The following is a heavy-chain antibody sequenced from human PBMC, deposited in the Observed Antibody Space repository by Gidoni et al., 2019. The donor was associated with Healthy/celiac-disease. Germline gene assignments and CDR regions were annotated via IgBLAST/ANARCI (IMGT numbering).Heavy chain of an antibody. V-gene: IGHV1-18*03. CDR3: ARDGPGTYYDFWSGYYTPEDY. Sequence: FTSYGISWVRQAPGQGLEWMGWISAYHGNTNYAQKLQGRVTMTTDTSTSTAYMELRSLRSDDMAVYYCARDGPGTYYDFWSGYYTPEDYWGQGTLVTVSS. CDR2: ISAYHGNT. J-gene: IGHJ4*02. CDR1: FTSYG. D-gene: IGHD3-3*01.